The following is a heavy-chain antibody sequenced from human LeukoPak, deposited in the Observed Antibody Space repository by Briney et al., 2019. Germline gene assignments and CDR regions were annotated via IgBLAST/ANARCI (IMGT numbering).Heavy chain of an antibody. D-gene: IGHD1-26*01. CDR1: GGTFSSYA. Sequence: SVKVSCKASGGTFSSYAISWERQAPGQGLEWMGRTIPILGIANYAQKFQGRVTITADKSTSTAYMELSSLRSEDTAVYYCARGGGGSYYAGASGAFDIWGQGTMVTVSS. J-gene: IGHJ3*02. V-gene: IGHV1-69*04. CDR3: ARGGGGSYYAGASGAFDI. CDR2: TIPILGIA.